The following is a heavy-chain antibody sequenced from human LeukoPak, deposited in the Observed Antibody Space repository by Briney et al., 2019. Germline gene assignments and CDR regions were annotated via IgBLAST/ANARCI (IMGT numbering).Heavy chain of an antibody. D-gene: IGHD6-19*01. J-gene: IGHJ5*02. V-gene: IGHV3-69-1*01. CDR3: AGGITVAATYLFDP. Sequence: PAGSLTLSCAVSGFTFSSYCMNWVRQPPGKGLEWIASISNSGYIYYTDSLKSRFTISIDNAKNQLSLQLNSLTAADTAVYYCAGGITVAATYLFDPWGQGTLVTVSS. CDR2: ISNSGYI. CDR1: GFTFSSYC.